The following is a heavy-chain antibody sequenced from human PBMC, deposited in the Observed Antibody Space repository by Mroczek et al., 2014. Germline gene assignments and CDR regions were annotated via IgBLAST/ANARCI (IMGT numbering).Heavy chain of an antibody. Sequence: QVQLQQSGPGLVKPSQTLSLTCTVSGGSISSGSYYWSWIRQPAGKGLEWIGRIYTSGSTNYNPSLKSRVTMSVGTSKNQFSLKLSSVTAADTAVYYCARDTPGRFLEWLDYYYYYMDVWGKGTTVTVSS. CDR1: GGSISSGSYY. CDR2: IYTSGST. CDR3: ARDTPGRFLEWLDYYYYYMDV. D-gene: IGHD3-3*01. V-gene: IGHV4-61*02. J-gene: IGHJ6*03.